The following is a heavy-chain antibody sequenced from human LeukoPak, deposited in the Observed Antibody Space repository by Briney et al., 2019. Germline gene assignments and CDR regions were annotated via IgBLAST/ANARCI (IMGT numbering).Heavy chain of an antibody. Sequence: GGSLRLTCAASGFTVSSNYMSWVRQAPGKGLEWVSVIYSGGSTYYADSVKGRFTISRDNSKNTLYLQMNSLRAEDTAVYYCAREVLNYYDSSGSYYFDYWGQGTLVTVSS. CDR1: GFTVSSNY. J-gene: IGHJ4*02. CDR3: AREVLNYYDSSGSYYFDY. D-gene: IGHD3-22*01. CDR2: IYSGGST. V-gene: IGHV3-53*01.